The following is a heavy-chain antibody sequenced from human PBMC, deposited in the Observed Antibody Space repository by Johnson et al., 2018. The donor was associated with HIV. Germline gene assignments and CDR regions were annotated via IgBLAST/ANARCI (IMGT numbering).Heavy chain of an antibody. CDR3: AREEGSDILTRGDAFDI. J-gene: IGHJ3*02. CDR1: GFTVSSNY. V-gene: IGHV3-53*01. CDR2: IYGGGSGGST. Sequence: EQLVESGGGLIQPGGSLRLSCAASGFTVSSNYMSWVRQAPGKGLEWVSVIYGGGSGGSTYYVDSVKGRFTISGDNSKNTLYLQMNSLRAEDTAMYYCAREEGSDILTRGDAFDIWGRGTMVAVSS. D-gene: IGHD3-9*01.